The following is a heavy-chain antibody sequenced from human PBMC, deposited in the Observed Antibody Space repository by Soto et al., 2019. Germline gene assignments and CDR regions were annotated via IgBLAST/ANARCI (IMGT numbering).Heavy chain of an antibody. V-gene: IGHV4-31*03. J-gene: IGHJ5*02. CDR2: IYYSGST. CDR1: GGSISSGGYY. CDR3: ARDTGYCSGGSCYSGMGWFDP. Sequence: LSLTCTVSGGSISSGGYYWSWIRQHPGKGLEWIGYIYYSGSTYYNPSLKSRVTISVGTSKNQFSLKLSSVTAADTAVYYCARDTGYCSGGSCYSGMGWFDPWGQGTLVTVSS. D-gene: IGHD2-15*01.